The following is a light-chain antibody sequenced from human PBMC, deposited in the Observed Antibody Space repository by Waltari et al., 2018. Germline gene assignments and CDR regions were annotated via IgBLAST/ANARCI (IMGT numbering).Light chain of an antibody. J-gene: IGLJ2*01. V-gene: IGLV2-11*01. CDR2: DVN. CDR3: CSYDGTYTI. Sequence: QSAPTQPRSVSGSPGQSVTIPCTGTRSDVGRYKYVSGYPQHPGKAPTLLIYDVNKRPSGVPDRFSGSKSGNAASLTISGLQAEDETDYYCCSYDGTYTIFGGGTKLTVL. CDR1: RSDVGRYKY.